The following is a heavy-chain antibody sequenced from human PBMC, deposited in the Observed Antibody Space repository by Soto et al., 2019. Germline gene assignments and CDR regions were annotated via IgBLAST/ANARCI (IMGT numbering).Heavy chain of an antibody. CDR1: GYTFTSYG. CDR2: ISAYNGNT. J-gene: IGHJ4*02. CDR3: ARGDDIVVVPAAISFFDY. V-gene: IGHV1-18*01. D-gene: IGHD2-2*02. Sequence: GASVKVSCKASGYTFTSYGISWVRQAPGQGLEWMGWISAYNGNTNCAQKLQGRVTMTTDKSTSTAYMELRSLRSDDTAVYYCARGDDIVVVPAAISFFDYWGQGTLVTVSS.